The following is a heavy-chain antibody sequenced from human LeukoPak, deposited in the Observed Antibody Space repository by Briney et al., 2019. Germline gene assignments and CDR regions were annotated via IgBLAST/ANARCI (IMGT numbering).Heavy chain of an antibody. D-gene: IGHD2-8*01. V-gene: IGHV4-4*09. CDR3: ARQYSYCTNGVCPFDY. Sequence: SETLSLTCTVSGGSISSYYWSWIRQPPGKGLECSGYIYTSGSTNYNPSLKSRVTISVDTSKNQFSLKLSSVTAADTAVYYCARQYSYCTNGVCPFDYWGQGTLVTVSS. CDR2: IYTSGST. CDR1: GGSISSYY. J-gene: IGHJ4*02.